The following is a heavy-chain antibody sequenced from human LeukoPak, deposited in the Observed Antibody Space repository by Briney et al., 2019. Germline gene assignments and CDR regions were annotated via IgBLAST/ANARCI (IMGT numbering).Heavy chain of an antibody. J-gene: IGHJ4*02. V-gene: IGHV1-18*01. D-gene: IGHD3-10*01. CDR2: ISAYNGNT. CDR3: ARLTDYYGSGSYPDY. Sequence: VASVKVSCKASGYTFTSYGISWVRQAPGQGLEWMGWISAYNGNTNYAQKLQGRVTMTTDTSTSTAYMELRSLRSDDTAVYYCARLTDYYGSGSYPDYWGQGTLVTVSS. CDR1: GYTFTSYG.